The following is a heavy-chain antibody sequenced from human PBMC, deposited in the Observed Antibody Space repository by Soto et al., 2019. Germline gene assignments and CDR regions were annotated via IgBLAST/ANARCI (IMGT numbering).Heavy chain of an antibody. CDR1: GFTFSSYA. CDR2: ISYDGSNK. Sequence: GGSLRLSCAASGFTFSSYAMHWVRQAPGKGLEWVAVISYDGSNKYYADSVKGRFTISRDNSKNTLYLQMNSLRAEDTAVYYCASGVGPPTNNWFDPWGQGTLVTVS. J-gene: IGHJ5*02. D-gene: IGHD1-26*01. CDR3: ASGVGPPTNNWFDP. V-gene: IGHV3-30-3*01.